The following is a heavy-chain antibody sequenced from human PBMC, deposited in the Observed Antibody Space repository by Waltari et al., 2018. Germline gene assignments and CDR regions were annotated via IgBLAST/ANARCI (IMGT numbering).Heavy chain of an antibody. CDR3: AREIAAAGTGYDY. CDR1: GYTFTGYY. CDR2: INPNSGGT. V-gene: IGHV1-2*06. D-gene: IGHD6-13*01. J-gene: IGHJ4*02. Sequence: QVQLVQSGAEVKKPGASVKVSCKASGYTFTGYYMHWVRQAPGQGLEWMGRINPNSGGTNYAQKFQGRVTRTRDTSISTAYMELSRLRSDDTAVYYCAREIAAAGTGYDYWGQGTLVTVSS.